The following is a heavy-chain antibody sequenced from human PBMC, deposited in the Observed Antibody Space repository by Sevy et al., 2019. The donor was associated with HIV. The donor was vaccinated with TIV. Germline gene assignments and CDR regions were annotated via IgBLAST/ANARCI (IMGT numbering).Heavy chain of an antibody. CDR3: TRGGSGSYFLGQL. D-gene: IGHD1-26*01. J-gene: IGHJ4*02. CDR1: GFTFSGSA. CDR2: IRSKANSYAT. V-gene: IGHV3-73*01. Sequence: GGSLRLSCAASGFTFSGSAMHWVRQASGKGLEWVGRIRSKANSYATAYAASVKGRLTISRDDSKNTAYLQMNSLKTEDTAVYYCTRGGSGSYFLGQLWGQGTLVTVSS.